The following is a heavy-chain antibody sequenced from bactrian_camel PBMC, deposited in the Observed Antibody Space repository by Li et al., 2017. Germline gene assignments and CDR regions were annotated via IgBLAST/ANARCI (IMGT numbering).Heavy chain of an antibody. D-gene: IGHD3*01. CDR2: TGHGSA. CDR3: VAGRSEVCRLWYGRYNN. J-gene: IGHJ4*01. Sequence: HVQLVESGGGSVQSGGSLTLSCGVSGNIRSRECWGWFRQAPGQEREGVTVTGHGSAAYADSVRGRFTVSHDSVKNTVSLQMNNLQPEDTAMYFCVAGRSEVCRLWYGRYNNWGQGTQVTVS. CDR1: GNIRSREC. V-gene: IGHV3S53*01.